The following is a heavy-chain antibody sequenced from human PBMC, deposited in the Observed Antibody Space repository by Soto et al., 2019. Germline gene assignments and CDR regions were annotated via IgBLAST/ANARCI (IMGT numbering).Heavy chain of an antibody. Sequence: QVQLVQSGADVKKPGASVKVSCKASGYTFTQYEIGWVRQAPGQGHEWMGWISPYSGNTNYAQKLQGRVTMTTDTSMSTGYMELRSLRSDDTAVYYCVRFASSGWYTGGYWGQGTLVTVSS. CDR1: GYTFTQYE. J-gene: IGHJ4*02. CDR2: ISPYSGNT. CDR3: VRFASSGWYTGGY. D-gene: IGHD6-19*01. V-gene: IGHV1-18*01.